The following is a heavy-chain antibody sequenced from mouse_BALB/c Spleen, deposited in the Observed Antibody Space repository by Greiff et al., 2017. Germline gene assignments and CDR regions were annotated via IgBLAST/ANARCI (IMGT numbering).Heavy chain of an antibody. Sequence: VQLKESGPELVKPGASVKMSCKASGYTFTSYVMHWVKQKPGQGLEWIGYINPYNDGTKYNEKFKGKATLTSDKSSSTAYMELSSLTSEDSAVYYCARPGIYDGYPFAYWGQGTLVTVSA. D-gene: IGHD2-3*01. CDR1: GYTFTSYV. V-gene: IGHV1-14*01. J-gene: IGHJ3*01. CDR2: INPYNDGT. CDR3: ARPGIYDGYPFAY.